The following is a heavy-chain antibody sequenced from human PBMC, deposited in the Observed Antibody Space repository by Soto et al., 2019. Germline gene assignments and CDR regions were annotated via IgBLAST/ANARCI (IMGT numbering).Heavy chain of an antibody. Sequence: SETLSLTCTVAGGSISSYYWSWIRQPPGKGLEWIGYIYYSGSTNYNPSLKSRVTISVDTSKNQFSLKLSSVTAADTAVYYCARDRSAFDIWGQGTMVTVSS. CDR3: ARDRSAFDI. V-gene: IGHV4-59*01. CDR1: GGSISSYY. CDR2: IYYSGST. J-gene: IGHJ3*02.